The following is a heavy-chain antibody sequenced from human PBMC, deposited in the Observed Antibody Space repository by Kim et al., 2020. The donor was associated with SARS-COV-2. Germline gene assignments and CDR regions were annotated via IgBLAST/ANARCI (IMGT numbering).Heavy chain of an antibody. Sequence: YIDSVKGRCTVSRDNSRNTLDLQMNSLTPDDTAIYYCARGPGGRDLDCWGQGILVSVSS. J-gene: IGHJ4*02. CDR3: ARGPGGRDLDC. V-gene: IGHV3-30*10. D-gene: IGHD3-10*01.